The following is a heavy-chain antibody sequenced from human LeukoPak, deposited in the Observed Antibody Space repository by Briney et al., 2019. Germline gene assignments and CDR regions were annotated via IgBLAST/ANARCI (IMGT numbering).Heavy chain of an antibody. CDR2: IWHDGSVE. V-gene: IGHV3-33*06. CDR3: AKEGDQFRGYLDA. D-gene: IGHD3-16*01. Sequence: TGGSLRLSCAASGFMFSRLGMQWVRQAPGEGLEWVAMIWHDGSVEEYADSVKGRFTISRDNSRNTLYLQMNSLRDDDTAVYYCAKEGDQFRGYLDAWGEGTTVTVSS. J-gene: IGHJ6*03. CDR1: GFMFSRLG.